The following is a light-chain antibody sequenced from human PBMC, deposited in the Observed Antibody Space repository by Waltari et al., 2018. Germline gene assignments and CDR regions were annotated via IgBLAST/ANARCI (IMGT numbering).Light chain of an antibody. J-gene: IGLJ2*01. V-gene: IGLV2-23*02. CDR2: DVS. CDR1: SNDIGSYIF. Sequence: QSALTQPASVSGSPGQSITVSCIGTSNDIGSYIFVPWFQQHPGRAPQLMIYDVSDRPLGVSNRFSGSKSGNTASLTISGLQAEDEADYYCFSYAGSNSFAFGGGTRVTVL. CDR3: FSYAGSNSFA.